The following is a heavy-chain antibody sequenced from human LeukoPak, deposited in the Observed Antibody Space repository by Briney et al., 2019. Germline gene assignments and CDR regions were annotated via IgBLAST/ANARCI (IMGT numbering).Heavy chain of an antibody. CDR3: VRNMAVAGSGDAFDL. V-gene: IGHV3-30*04. J-gene: IGHJ3*01. Sequence: GGSLTLSCAVSGFTFSSHAVHWVRQAPGKGLEWVAVISYNGKNKYYADSMKGRFTITRDNSKSSLFLQMNSLRAEDTAVYYCVRNMAVAGSGDAFDLWGHGTMVTVSS. D-gene: IGHD6-19*01. CDR1: GFTFSSHA. CDR2: ISYNGKNK.